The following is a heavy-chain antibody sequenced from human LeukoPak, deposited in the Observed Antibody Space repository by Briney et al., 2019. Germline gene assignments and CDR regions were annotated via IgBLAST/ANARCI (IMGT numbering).Heavy chain of an antibody. CDR2: FSRNGVTT. CDR1: RFNFRAFT. CDR3: AKEKDTIYFDL. D-gene: IGHD2-15*01. Sequence: GGSLRLSCGAFRFNFRAFTMHWVRQAPGKGLEWVSLFSRNGVTTYYAESVRGRFTISRDNSKNSVYLQMDSLTTEDTAVYYCAKEKDTIYFDLWGQGTMVTVSA. J-gene: IGHJ3*01. V-gene: IGHV3-43*01.